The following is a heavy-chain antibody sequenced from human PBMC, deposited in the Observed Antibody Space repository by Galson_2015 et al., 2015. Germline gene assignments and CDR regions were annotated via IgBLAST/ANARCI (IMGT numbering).Heavy chain of an antibody. CDR2: IKQDGSEQ. J-gene: IGHJ3*02. V-gene: IGHV3-7*01. Sequence: SLRLSCAASGFTFRSYWMSWVRQTPGKGLEWVANIKQDGSEQYYVDSVRGRFTISRDNAKNSLYLQMNSLRAGDTALYYCARELSSRGYLHAFEIWGQGTMVTVSS. D-gene: IGHD6-13*01. CDR3: ARELSSRGYLHAFEI. CDR1: GFTFRSYW.